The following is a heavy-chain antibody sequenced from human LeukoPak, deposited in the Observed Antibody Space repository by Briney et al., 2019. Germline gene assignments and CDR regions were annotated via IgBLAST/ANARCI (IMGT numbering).Heavy chain of an antibody. CDR2: IYSGGST. J-gene: IGHJ3*02. V-gene: IGHV3-53*01. CDR1: GFTVSSNY. D-gene: IGHD1-26*01. Sequence: PGGSLRLSCAASGFTVSSNYMSWVRQAPGKGLEWVSVIYSGGSTYYADSVKGRFTISRDNSKNTLYLQMNSLRAEDTAVYYCARIELLHAFDIWGQGTMVTVSS. CDR3: ARIELLHAFDI.